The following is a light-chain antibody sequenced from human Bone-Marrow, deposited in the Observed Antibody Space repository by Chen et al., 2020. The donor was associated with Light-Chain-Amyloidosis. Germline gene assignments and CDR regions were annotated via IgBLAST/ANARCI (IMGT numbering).Light chain of an antibody. CDR3: PEYGSWPLA. J-gene: IGKJ4*01. Sequence: EIVLTQSPGTLSLSPGEGANHSCRASQTLSSNYLTWYQQKFGQARRLLIHGSSSRATGMPDRFPGSESGTDFTRARIRLAPEDVAMYYCPEYGSWPLAVGGGPKMGIK. CDR2: GSS. V-gene: IGKV3-20*01. CDR1: QTLSSNY.